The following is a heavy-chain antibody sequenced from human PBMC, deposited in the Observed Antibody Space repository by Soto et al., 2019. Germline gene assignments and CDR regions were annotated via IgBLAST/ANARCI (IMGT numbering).Heavy chain of an antibody. CDR3: ARQSGGNYYYGMDV. CDR2: IYYNGGT. CDR1: IRFV. D-gene: IGHD1-26*01. V-gene: IGHV4-59*08. J-gene: IGHJ6*02. Sequence: IRFVGGWLRQPPGKGLEWIGYIYYNGGTNYSPSLESRVTISVDTSKNQFSLKLSSATAADTAVYYCARQSGGNYYYGMDVWGQGTTVTVSS.